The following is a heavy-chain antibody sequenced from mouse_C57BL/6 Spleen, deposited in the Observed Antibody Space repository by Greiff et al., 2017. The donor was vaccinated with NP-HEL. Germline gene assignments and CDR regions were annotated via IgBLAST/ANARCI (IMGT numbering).Heavy chain of an antibody. CDR2: IDPSDSYT. CDR1: GYTFTSYW. CDR3: ARLGERGNELGPFAY. J-gene: IGHJ3*01. V-gene: IGHV1-50*01. D-gene: IGHD4-1*01. Sequence: QVQLQQPGAELVKPGASVKLSCKASGYTFTSYWMQWVKQRPGQGLEWIGEIDPSDSYTNYNQKFKGKATLTVDTSSSTAYMQLSSLTSEDSAVYYCARLGERGNELGPFAYWGQGTLVTVSA.